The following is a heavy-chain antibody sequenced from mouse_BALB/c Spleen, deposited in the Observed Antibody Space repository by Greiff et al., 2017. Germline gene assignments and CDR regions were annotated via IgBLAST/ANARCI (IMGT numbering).Heavy chain of an antibody. D-gene: IGHD1-1*01. J-gene: IGHJ3*01. CDR2: INPYNDGT. CDR3: AREGGYYGSWFAY. V-gene: IGHV1-14*01. Sequence: VQLQQSGPELVKPGASVKMSCKASGYTFTSYVMHWVKQRPGQGLEWIGYINPYNDGTKYNEKFKGKATLTSDKSSSTAYMELSSLTSEDSAVYYWAREGGYYGSWFAYWGQGTLVTVSA. CDR1: GYTFTSYV.